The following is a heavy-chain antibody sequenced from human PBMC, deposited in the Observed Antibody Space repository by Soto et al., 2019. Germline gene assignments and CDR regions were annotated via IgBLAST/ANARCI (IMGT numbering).Heavy chain of an antibody. CDR2: IYYSGST. CDR3: ARHPQLDY. V-gene: IGHV4-39*01. CDR1: GGSISGGSYY. J-gene: IGHJ4*02. Sequence: SETLFLTCTVSGGSISGGSYYWGWVRQPPGKGLEWIGSIYYSGSTYYNPSLKSRVTVSVDTSKNQFFLKLSSVTAADTAVYYCARHPQLDYWGQGTLVTVSS.